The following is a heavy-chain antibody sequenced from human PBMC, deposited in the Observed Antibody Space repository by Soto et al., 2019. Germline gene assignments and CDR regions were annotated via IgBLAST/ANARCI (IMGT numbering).Heavy chain of an antibody. V-gene: IGHV1-69*13. Sequence: SVKLSCKASGGTFGSYAISWVRQAPGQGLEWMGGIIPIFGTANYAQKFQGRVTITADESTSTAYMELSSLRSEDTAVYYCARVVGQILGVVIKSQWYFDYWGQGTPVTVSS. CDR3: ARVVGQILGVVIKSQWYFDY. CDR1: GGTFGSYA. CDR2: IIPIFGTA. D-gene: IGHD3-3*01. J-gene: IGHJ4*02.